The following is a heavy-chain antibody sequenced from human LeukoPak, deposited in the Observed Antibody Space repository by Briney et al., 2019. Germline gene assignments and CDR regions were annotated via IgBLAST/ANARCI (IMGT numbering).Heavy chain of an antibody. CDR1: GFTFRNYV. CDR2: TSSDLKAN. V-gene: IGHV3-30*03. D-gene: IGHD6-19*01. CDR3: ARAAYSSAWYLAFDI. Sequence: PGGSLRLSCAASGFTFRNYVIHWVRQAPGKGPEWVAVTSSDLKANYYADSVKGRFTISRDSSKNTLYLQMNSLRAEDTAVYYCARAAYSSAWYLAFDIWGQGTMVTVSS. J-gene: IGHJ3*02.